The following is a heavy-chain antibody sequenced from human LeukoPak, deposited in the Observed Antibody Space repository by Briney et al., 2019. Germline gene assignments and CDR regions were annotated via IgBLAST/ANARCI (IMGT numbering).Heavy chain of an antibody. D-gene: IGHD3-16*01. CDR3: ARQITTNSDDAFDI. Sequence: SQTLSLTCTVSGGSISSGDYYWSWIRQPPGKGLEWIGYIYYSGSTYYNPALKSRVTISVDTSKNQFSLKLSSVTGADTAVYYCARQITTNSDDAFDIWGQGTMVTVSS. CDR1: GGSISSGDYY. CDR2: IYYSGST. V-gene: IGHV4-30-4*01. J-gene: IGHJ3*02.